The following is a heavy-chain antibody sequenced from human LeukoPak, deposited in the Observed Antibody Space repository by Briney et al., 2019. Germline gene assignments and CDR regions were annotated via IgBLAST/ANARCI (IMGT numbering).Heavy chain of an antibody. J-gene: IGHJ3*02. CDR3: ARDVGGGYYAFDI. CDR2: ITSSSSDI. Sequence: GGSLRLSCVASEFVFSSHAMIWVRQAPGKGLEWISSITSSSSDIFYADSVKGRFTISRDNAKNSLFLQMNSLRAEDTAVYYCARDVGGGYYAFDIWGQGTMVTVSS. CDR1: EFVFSSHA. V-gene: IGHV3-21*01. D-gene: IGHD2-21*01.